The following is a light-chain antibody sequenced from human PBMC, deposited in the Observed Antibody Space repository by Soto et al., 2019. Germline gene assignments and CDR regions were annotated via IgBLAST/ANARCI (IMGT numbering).Light chain of an antibody. J-gene: IGLJ1*01. V-gene: IGLV1-40*01. CDR1: SSNIGAGYD. CDR3: QSYDSSLSGSYV. Sequence: QSVLTQPPSVSGAPGQRVTISCTGSSSNIGAGYDVHWYQQLPGTAPKLLIYGNSNRPSGVPDRFSGSKSGTSASLAITGLQAEDEADCYCQSYDSSLSGSYVFGTGTQLTVL. CDR2: GNS.